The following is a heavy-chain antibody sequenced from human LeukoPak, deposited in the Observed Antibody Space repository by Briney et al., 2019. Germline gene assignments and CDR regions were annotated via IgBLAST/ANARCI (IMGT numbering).Heavy chain of an antibody. CDR1: GFTFNLAW. Sequence: GGSLRLSCATSGFTFNLAWMSWVRQAPGKELEWVGRIKRNTQGATTDYAAAVKGRFTISRDDSKNTLYLQMNSLEIEDTGVYYCTTHPGYESYWGQGTLVTVSS. D-gene: IGHD2-15*01. V-gene: IGHV3-15*01. CDR3: TTHPGYESY. CDR2: IKRNTQGATT. J-gene: IGHJ4*02.